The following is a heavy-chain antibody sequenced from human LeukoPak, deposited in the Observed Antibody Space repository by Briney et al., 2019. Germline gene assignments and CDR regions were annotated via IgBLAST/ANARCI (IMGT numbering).Heavy chain of an antibody. D-gene: IGHD3-22*01. J-gene: IGHJ4*02. CDR2: INWNGGST. CDR3: ARGGGDYYDSSGYYLPFGLDY. V-gene: IGHV3-20*01. CDR1: GFTFDDYG. Sequence: GGSLRLSCAASGFTFDDYGMSWVRQAPGKGLEWVSGINWNGGSTGYADSVKGRFTISRDNAKNSLYLQMNSLRAEDTALYHCARGGGDYYDSSGYYLPFGLDYWGQGTLVTVSS.